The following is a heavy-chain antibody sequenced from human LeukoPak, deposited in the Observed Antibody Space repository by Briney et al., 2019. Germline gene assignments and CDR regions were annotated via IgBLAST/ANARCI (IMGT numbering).Heavy chain of an antibody. D-gene: IGHD2-2*01. Sequence: PGGSLRLSCAASGFTFSSYLMSWVRQAPGKGLEWVATIKQDGSEKYYVDSVKGRFTISRDNAKNSLYLQMNSLRAEDTAVYYCARDQRYCSSSSCPWEPFDYWGQGTLVTVSS. CDR1: GFTFSSYL. CDR3: ARDQRYCSSSSCPWEPFDY. J-gene: IGHJ4*02. CDR2: IKQDGSEK. V-gene: IGHV3-7*05.